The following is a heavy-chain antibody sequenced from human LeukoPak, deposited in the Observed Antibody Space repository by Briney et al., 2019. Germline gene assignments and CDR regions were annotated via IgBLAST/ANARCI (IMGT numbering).Heavy chain of an antibody. Sequence: GGSLRLSCAASGFTFDDYAMHWVRHAPGKGLEWVSGISWNSGSIGYADSVKGRFTISRDNAKNSLYLQMNSLRAEDTALYYCAKDMRRGIAVAGPDYWGQGTLVTVSS. V-gene: IGHV3-9*01. D-gene: IGHD6-19*01. CDR1: GFTFDDYA. CDR2: ISWNSGSI. J-gene: IGHJ4*02. CDR3: AKDMRRGIAVAGPDY.